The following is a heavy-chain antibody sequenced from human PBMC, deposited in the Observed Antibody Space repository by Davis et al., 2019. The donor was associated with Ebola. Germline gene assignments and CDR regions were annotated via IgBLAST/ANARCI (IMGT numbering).Heavy chain of an antibody. Sequence: GGSLRLSCAASGFTFSSYAMHWVRQAPGKGLEWVAVISYDGSNKYYADSVKGRFTISRDNSKNTLYLQMNSLRAEDTAVYYCARDLGDYGDYVPLWYYYYGMDVWGQGTTVTVSS. CDR3: ARDLGDYGDYVPLWYYYYGMDV. CDR1: GFTFSSYA. D-gene: IGHD4-17*01. CDR2: ISYDGSNK. J-gene: IGHJ6*02. V-gene: IGHV3-30*04.